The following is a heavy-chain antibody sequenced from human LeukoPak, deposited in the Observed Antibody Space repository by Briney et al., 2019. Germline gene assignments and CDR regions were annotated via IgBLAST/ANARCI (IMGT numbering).Heavy chain of an antibody. CDR3: ACYSVLGRTFDC. J-gene: IGHJ4*02. Sequence: SETLSLTCAVSGASMNDYYWSWIRQTPGKGLEWIGHVHHSFSSNFSPSLKSRVTMSMDASKSQFSLRVTSVTAADTAVYYCACYSVLGRTFDCWGQGTQVTVSS. CDR2: VHHSFSS. D-gene: IGHD4-11*01. CDR1: GASMNDYY. V-gene: IGHV4-59*01.